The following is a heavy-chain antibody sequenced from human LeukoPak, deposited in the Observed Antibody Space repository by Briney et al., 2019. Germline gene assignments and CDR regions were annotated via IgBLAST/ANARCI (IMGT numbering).Heavy chain of an antibody. CDR2: IYYSGST. CDR3: ARVRVGATSPYYFDY. D-gene: IGHD1-26*01. CDR1: GVSISSYY. J-gene: IGHJ4*02. Sequence: SETLSLTCTVSGVSISSYYWSWIRQTPGKGLEWIGYIYYSGSTNYNPSLKSRVTISVDTSKNQFSLKLSSVTAADTAVYYCARVRVGATSPYYFDYWGQGTLVTVSS. V-gene: IGHV4-59*13.